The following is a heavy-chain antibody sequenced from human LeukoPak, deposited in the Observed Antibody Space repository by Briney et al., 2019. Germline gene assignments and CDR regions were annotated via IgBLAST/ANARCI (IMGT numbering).Heavy chain of an antibody. V-gene: IGHV1-2*02. Sequence: GASVKVSCKASGYTFTSYDINWVRQATGQGLEWMGWMNPNSGGTNYAQKFQGRVTMTRDTSISTAYMELSRLRSDDTAVYYCARAKVLRYFDWLLGYWGQGTLVTVSS. CDR2: MNPNSGGT. J-gene: IGHJ4*02. CDR1: GYTFTSYD. CDR3: ARAKVLRYFDWLLGY. D-gene: IGHD3-9*01.